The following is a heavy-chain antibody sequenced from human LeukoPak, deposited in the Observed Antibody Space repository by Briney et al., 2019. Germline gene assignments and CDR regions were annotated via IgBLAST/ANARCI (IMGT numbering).Heavy chain of an antibody. Sequence: PSETLSLTCTVSGGSISSSSYYWGWIRQPPGKGLEWIGSIYYSGSTYYNPSLKSRVTISVDTSKNQFSLKLSSVTAADTAVYYCARQEEVVAAINWFDPWGQGTLVTVSS. V-gene: IGHV4-39*01. D-gene: IGHD2-15*01. J-gene: IGHJ5*02. CDR3: ARQEEVVAAINWFDP. CDR1: GGSISSSSYY. CDR2: IYYSGST.